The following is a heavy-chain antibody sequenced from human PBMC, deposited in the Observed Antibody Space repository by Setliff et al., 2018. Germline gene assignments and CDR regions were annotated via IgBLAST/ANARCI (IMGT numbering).Heavy chain of an antibody. CDR2: ISYDGSHD. CDR1: GFMFGSYA. Sequence: GGSLRLSCAASGFMFGSYAMHWVRQAPGRGPEWLAVISYDGSHDYYADSVRGRFTISRDNSNNTLYMQMSSLRAEDTAIYFCARRLPYYGMDVWGQGTTVTVSS. V-gene: IGHV3-30-3*01. J-gene: IGHJ6*02. CDR3: ARRLPYYGMDV. D-gene: IGHD2-15*01.